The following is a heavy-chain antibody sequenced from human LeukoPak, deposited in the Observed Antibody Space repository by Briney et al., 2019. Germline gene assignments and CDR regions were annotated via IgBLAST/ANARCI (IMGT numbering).Heavy chain of an antibody. J-gene: IGHJ3*02. D-gene: IGHD6-13*01. V-gene: IGHV4-59*01. CDR3: AREGDSSSWSAFDI. CDR2: IYYSGST. CDR1: GGSISSYY. Sequence: SETLSLTCTVSGGSISSYYWSWIRQPPGKGLEWIGYIYYSGSTNYNPSLKSRVTISVDTSKNQFSLKLSSVTAADTAVYYCAREGDSSSWSAFDIWGQGTMVTVSS.